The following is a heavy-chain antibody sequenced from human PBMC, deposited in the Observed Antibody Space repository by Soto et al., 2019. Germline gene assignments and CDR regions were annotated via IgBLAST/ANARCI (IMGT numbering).Heavy chain of an antibody. CDR1: GLNFSTYS. J-gene: IGHJ6*02. CDR3: AQIGASACGVDYYYDGLAV. D-gene: IGHD2-21*01. CDR2: ISYSSSTI. Sequence: PGGSLRLSCAASGLNFSTYSMNWVRQAPGKGLGWISYISYSSSTIYYADSVKGRFTISRDNAENSLYLQMNSLRDEDTAVYYCAQIGASACGVDYYYDGLAVRGQRTTVIGS. V-gene: IGHV3-48*02.